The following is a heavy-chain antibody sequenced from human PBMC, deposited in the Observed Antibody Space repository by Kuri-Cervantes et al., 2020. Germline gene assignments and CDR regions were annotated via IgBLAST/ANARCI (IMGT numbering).Heavy chain of an antibody. CDR1: GFTFSNYA. V-gene: IGHV3-30*01. CDR2: ISYDGSNK. J-gene: IGHJ4*02. CDR3: ASPNYDFWSGFNYYFDY. D-gene: IGHD3-3*01. Sequence: GGSLRLSCAASGFTFSNYALHWVCQAPGKGLEWVAVISYDGSNKYYADFVKGRFTISRDNSKNTLYLQVNSLRAEDTAVYYCASPNYDFWSGFNYYFDYWGQGTLVTVSS.